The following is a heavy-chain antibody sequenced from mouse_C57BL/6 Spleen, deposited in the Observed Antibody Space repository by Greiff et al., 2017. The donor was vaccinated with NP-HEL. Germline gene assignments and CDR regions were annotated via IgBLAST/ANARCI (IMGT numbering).Heavy chain of an antibody. CDR2: IDPETGGT. V-gene: IGHV1-15*01. J-gene: IGHJ2*01. Sequence: VQLQQSGAELVRPGASVTLSCKASGYTFTDYEMHWVKQTPVHGLEWIGAIDPETGGTAYNQKFKGKAILTADKSSSTAYMELSSRTSEDSAVYYCTRDYYGSSWDYWGQGTTLTVSS. CDR1: GYTFTDYE. CDR3: TRDYYGSSWDY. D-gene: IGHD1-1*01.